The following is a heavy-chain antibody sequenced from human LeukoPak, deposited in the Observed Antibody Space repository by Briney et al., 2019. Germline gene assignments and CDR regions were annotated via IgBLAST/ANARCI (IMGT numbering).Heavy chain of an antibody. CDR2: IYYSGST. V-gene: IGHV4-39*07. D-gene: IGHD6-13*01. J-gene: IGHJ4*02. Sequence: SETLSLTCTVSGGSISSSSYYWGWIRQPPGKGLEWIGSIYYSGSTYYNPSLKSRVTISVDASKNQFSLKLSSVTAADTAVYYCARDQSWALTDYWGQGTLVTVSS. CDR3: ARDQSWALTDY. CDR1: GGSISSSSYY.